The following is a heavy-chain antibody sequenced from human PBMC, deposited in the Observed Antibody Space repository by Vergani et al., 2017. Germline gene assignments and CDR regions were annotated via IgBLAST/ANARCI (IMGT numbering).Heavy chain of an antibody. Sequence: EVQLLESGGGLVQPGGSLRLSCAASGFTFSSYAMSWVRQAPGKGLEWVSGISWNSGSIGYADSVKGRFTISRDNAKNSLYLQMNSLRAEDTALYYCAKSRKSIAAAIDYWGQGTLVTVSS. CDR1: GFTFSSYA. D-gene: IGHD6-13*01. V-gene: IGHV3-9*01. CDR2: ISWNSGSI. J-gene: IGHJ4*02. CDR3: AKSRKSIAAAIDY.